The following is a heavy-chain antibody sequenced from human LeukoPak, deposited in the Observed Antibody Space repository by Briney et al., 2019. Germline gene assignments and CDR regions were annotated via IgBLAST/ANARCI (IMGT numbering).Heavy chain of an antibody. J-gene: IGHJ6*02. CDR2: IYYSGST. CDR1: GGSISSSSYY. CDR3: ARVGRVIDYYYYGMDV. Sequence: SETLSLTCTVSGGSISSSSYYWGWIRQPPGKGLEWIGSIYYSGSTNYNPSLKSRVTISVDTSKNQFSLKLSSVTAADTAVYYCARVGRVIDYYYYGMDVWGQGTTVTVSS. V-gene: IGHV4-39*07. D-gene: IGHD3/OR15-3a*01.